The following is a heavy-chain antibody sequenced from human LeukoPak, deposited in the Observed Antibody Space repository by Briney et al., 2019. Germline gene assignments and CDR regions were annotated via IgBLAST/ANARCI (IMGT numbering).Heavy chain of an antibody. CDR2: ISWNSGSI. J-gene: IGHJ6*02. Sequence: GGSLRLSCAASGFTFDDYAMHWVRQAPGKGLEWVSGISWNSGSIGYADSVKGRFTISRDNAKNSPYLQMNSLRAEDTALYYCAKGYCSGTSCYAYDYGMDVWGQGTTVTVSS. CDR3: AKGYCSGTSCYAYDYGMDV. CDR1: GFTFDDYA. D-gene: IGHD2-2*01. V-gene: IGHV3-9*01.